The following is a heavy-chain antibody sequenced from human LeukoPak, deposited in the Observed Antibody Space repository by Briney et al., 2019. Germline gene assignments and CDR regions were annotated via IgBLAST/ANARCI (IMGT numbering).Heavy chain of an antibody. V-gene: IGHV1-69*13. D-gene: IGHD2-15*01. CDR2: IIPIFGTA. CDR1: GGTFSSYA. Sequence: GASVKVSCKASGGTFSSYAISWVRQAPGQGLEWMGGIIPIFGTANYAQKFQGRVTITADESTSTAYMELSSLRSEDTAVYYCARRGSLLLYFDYWGQGALVTVSS. CDR3: ARRGSLLLYFDY. J-gene: IGHJ4*02.